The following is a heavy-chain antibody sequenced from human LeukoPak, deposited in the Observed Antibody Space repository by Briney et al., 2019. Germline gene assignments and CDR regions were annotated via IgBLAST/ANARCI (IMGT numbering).Heavy chain of an antibody. J-gene: IGHJ4*02. Sequence: QPGGSLRLSCAASGFTFSSYAMSWLRQAPGKRLEWVSVITGSGGSTYYADSGKGRFTISRDNSKNTLYLQMNSLRGEDTAIYYCAKGQLESCSGSRCYAFDYWGQGTLVTVSS. CDR2: ITGSGGST. CDR1: GFTFSSYA. V-gene: IGHV3-23*01. CDR3: AKGQLESCSGSRCYAFDY. D-gene: IGHD2-15*01.